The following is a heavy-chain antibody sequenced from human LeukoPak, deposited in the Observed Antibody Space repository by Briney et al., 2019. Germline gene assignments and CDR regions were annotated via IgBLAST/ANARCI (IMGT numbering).Heavy chain of an antibody. V-gene: IGHV3-30*18. J-gene: IGHJ4*02. Sequence: PGGSLRLSCAASGFTFSSYGMHWVRQAPGKGLEWVAVISYDGSNKYYADSVKGRFTISRDNSKNTLYLQMNSLRAEDTAVYYCAKAAGTSGQLQLSNWGQGNLVTVSS. CDR1: GFTFSSYG. CDR3: AKAAGTSGQLQLSN. D-gene: IGHD2-2*01. CDR2: ISYDGSNK.